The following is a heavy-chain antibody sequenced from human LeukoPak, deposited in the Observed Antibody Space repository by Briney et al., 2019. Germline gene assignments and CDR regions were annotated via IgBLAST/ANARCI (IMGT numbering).Heavy chain of an antibody. D-gene: IGHD6-19*01. CDR3: ARAGIAVAGVRFDY. CDR2: MNPNSGNT. CDR1: GYTFTSYD. V-gene: IGHV1-8*01. Sequence: ASVKVSCEASGYTFTSYDINWVRQATGQGLEWMGWMNPNSGNTGYAQKFQGRVTMTRDTSTSTVYMELSSLRSEDTAVYYCARAGIAVAGVRFDYWGQGTLVTVSS. J-gene: IGHJ4*02.